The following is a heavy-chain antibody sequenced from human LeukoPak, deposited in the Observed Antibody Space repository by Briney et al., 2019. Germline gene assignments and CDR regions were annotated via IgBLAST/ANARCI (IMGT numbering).Heavy chain of an antibody. D-gene: IGHD3-10*01. CDR1: GFTFSDFA. CDR3: ARDLYGSGRYQRDY. J-gene: IGHJ4*02. Sequence: GGSLRLSCAASGFTFSDFAMTWVRQAPGKGPEWVSTISDRGAGSYYAASVKGRFTISRDNSKNTLYLQMNSLRAEDTALYYCARDLYGSGRYQRDYWGQGTLVTVSS. V-gene: IGHV3-23*01. CDR2: ISDRGAGS.